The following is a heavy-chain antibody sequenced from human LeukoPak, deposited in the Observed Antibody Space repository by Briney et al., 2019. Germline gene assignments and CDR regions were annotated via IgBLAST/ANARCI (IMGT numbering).Heavy chain of an antibody. CDR3: ARGLKGSYSFFDY. J-gene: IGHJ4*02. Sequence: PETLSLTCTVSGGSISSYYWSWIRQPPGKGLEWIGYIYYSGSTNYNPSLKSRVTISVDTSKNQFSLKLSSVTAADTAVYYCARGLKGSYSFFDYWGQGTLVTVSS. V-gene: IGHV4-59*01. D-gene: IGHD3-10*01. CDR2: IYYSGST. CDR1: GGSISSYY.